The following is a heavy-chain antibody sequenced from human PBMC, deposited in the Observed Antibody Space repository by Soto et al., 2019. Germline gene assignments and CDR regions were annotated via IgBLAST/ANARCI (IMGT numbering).Heavy chain of an antibody. CDR1: GFTFSRYS. CDR3: AKTSLRVYYYGMDV. CDR2: ISGSSSTI. J-gene: IGHJ6*02. V-gene: IGHV3-48*02. Sequence: EVQLVESGGGLVQPGGSLRLSCAASGFTFSRYSMNWVRQAPGKRLEWVSHISGSSSTIYYTDSVKGRFTVSRDNAKNSLYLQMNSLRDEDTAVYFCAKTSLRVYYYGMDVWGQGTTVTVSS.